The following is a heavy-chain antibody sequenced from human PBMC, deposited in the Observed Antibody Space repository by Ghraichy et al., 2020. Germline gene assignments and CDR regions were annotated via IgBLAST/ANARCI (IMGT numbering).Heavy chain of an antibody. CDR3: ARVSGGFDY. J-gene: IGHJ4*02. V-gene: IGHV3-74*01. CDR1: GFTFSSYW. Sequence: GGSLRLSCAASGFTFSSYWMHWVRQAPGKGLVWVSRINSDGSTTTYADSVKGRFTISRDNAKNTLYLQMNSLRAEDTAMYYCARVSGGFDYWGQGTLVTVSS. CDR2: INSDGSTT. D-gene: IGHD2-15*01.